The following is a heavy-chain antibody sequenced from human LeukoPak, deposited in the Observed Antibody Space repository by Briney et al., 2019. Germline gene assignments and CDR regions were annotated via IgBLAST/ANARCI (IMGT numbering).Heavy chain of an antibody. J-gene: IGHJ5*02. D-gene: IGHD1-26*01. CDR2: IIPISGTT. CDR1: GGTFTSYA. Sequence: GASVKVSCKTSGGTFTSYAITWVRQAPGQWLEWMGKIIPISGTTNYAQKFQGRVTFTADESTSTAYMELSSLRSEDTALYYCARKLRLGGNWFDPWGQGTLVTVSS. CDR3: ARKLRLGGNWFDP. V-gene: IGHV1-69*13.